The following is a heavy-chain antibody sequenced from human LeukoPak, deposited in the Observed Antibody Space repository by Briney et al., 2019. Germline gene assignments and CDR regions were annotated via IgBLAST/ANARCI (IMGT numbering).Heavy chain of an antibody. CDR2: INPNSGGT. CDR1: GYTFTGYC. Sequence: ASVKVSCKASGYTFTGYCMHWVRQAPGQGLEWMGWINPNSGGTNYAQKFQGRVTMTRDTSISTAYMELSRLRSDDTAVYYCARASGSYGGYFDYWGQGTLVTVSS. CDR3: ARASGSYGGYFDY. V-gene: IGHV1-2*02. D-gene: IGHD4-23*01. J-gene: IGHJ4*02.